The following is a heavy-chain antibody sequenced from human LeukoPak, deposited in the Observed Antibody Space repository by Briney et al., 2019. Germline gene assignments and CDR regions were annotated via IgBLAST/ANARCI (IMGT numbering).Heavy chain of an antibody. V-gene: IGHV1-2*06. CDR1: GYTFTGYY. CDR2: INPNSGGT. CDR3: ASLTYDSSGWNWFDP. J-gene: IGHJ5*02. D-gene: IGHD3-22*01. Sequence: ASVKVSCKASGYTFTGYYMHWVRQAPGQGLEWMGRINPNSGGTNYAQKFQGRVTMTRDMSISTAYMELSRLRSDDTAVYYCASLTYDSSGWNWFDPWGQGTLVTVSS.